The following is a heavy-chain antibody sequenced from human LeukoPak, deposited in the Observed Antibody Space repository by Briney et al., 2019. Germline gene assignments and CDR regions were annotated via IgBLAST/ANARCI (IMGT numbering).Heavy chain of an antibody. CDR3: AREVRFLEWLFFDY. V-gene: IGHV4-34*01. D-gene: IGHD3-3*01. Sequence: SETLSLTCAVYGGSFSGYYWSWIRQPPGKGLEGIGEINHSGSTNYNPSLKSRVTISVDTSKNQFSLKLSSVTAADTAVYYCAREVRFLEWLFFDYWGQGTLVTVSS. J-gene: IGHJ4*02. CDR1: GGSFSGYY. CDR2: INHSGST.